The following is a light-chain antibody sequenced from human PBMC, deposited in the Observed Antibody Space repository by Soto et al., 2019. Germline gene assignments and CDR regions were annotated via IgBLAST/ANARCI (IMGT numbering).Light chain of an antibody. Sequence: DIVMTQSPDSLAVSXCXRATINCXSSKSVLYSSNNKNYLAWYQQKPGQPPKLLIYWASTRESGVPDRFSGSGSGTDFTLTISSLQAEDVAVYYCQQYYSTPRTFGQGTKVDIK. CDR1: KSVLYSSNNKNY. J-gene: IGKJ1*01. CDR2: WAS. V-gene: IGKV4-1*01. CDR3: QQYYSTPRT.